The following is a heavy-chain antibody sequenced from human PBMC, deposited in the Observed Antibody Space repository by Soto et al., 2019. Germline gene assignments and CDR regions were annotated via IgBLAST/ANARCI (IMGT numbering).Heavy chain of an antibody. J-gene: IGHJ6*02. CDR3: AKSDYYDSSGYFLTEDYYYYGMDV. CDR1: GFTFSSYA. D-gene: IGHD3-22*01. CDR2: ISGSGGST. V-gene: IGHV3-23*01. Sequence: SGGSLRLSCAASGFTFSSYAMSWVRQAPGKGLEWVSAISGSGGSTYYADSVKGRFTISRDNSKNTLYLQMNSLRAEDTAVYYCAKSDYYDSSGYFLTEDYYYYGMDVWGQGTTVTVSS.